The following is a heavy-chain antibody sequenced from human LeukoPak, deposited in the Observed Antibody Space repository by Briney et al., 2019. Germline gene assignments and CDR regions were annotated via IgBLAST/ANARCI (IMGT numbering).Heavy chain of an antibody. CDR2: IIPIFGTA. V-gene: IGHV1-69*05. D-gene: IGHD5-24*01. CDR1: GGTFSSYA. CDR3: ARDGYTRGSWFDP. J-gene: IGHJ5*02. Sequence: SVKVPCKASGGTFSSYAISWVRQAPGQGLEWMGGIIPIFGTANYAQKFQGRVTITTDESTSTAYMELSSLRSEDTAVYYCARDGYTRGSWFDPWGQGTLVTVSS.